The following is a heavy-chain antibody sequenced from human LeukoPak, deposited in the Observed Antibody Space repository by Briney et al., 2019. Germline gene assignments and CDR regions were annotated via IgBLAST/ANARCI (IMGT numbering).Heavy chain of an antibody. CDR3: ARDYSGFVQH. D-gene: IGHD2-15*01. J-gene: IGHJ1*01. V-gene: IGHV3-23*01. Sequence: GGSLRLSCAASGFTFSSYGMSWVRQAPGKGLEWVSAISGSGGSTYYADSVKGRFTISRDNAKNSLYLQMNSLRAEDTAVYYCARDYSGFVQHWGQGTLVTVSS. CDR2: ISGSGGST. CDR1: GFTFSSYG.